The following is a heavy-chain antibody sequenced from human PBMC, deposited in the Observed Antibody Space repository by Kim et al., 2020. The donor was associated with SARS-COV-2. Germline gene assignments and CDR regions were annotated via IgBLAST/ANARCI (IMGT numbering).Heavy chain of an antibody. J-gene: IGHJ4*02. CDR1: GFIFSSYA. Sequence: GGSLRLSCAASGFIFSSYAMHWVRQAPGKGLEWVAVISYDGSNIYYADSVKGRFTISRDNSKNTLYLQMSSLRAEDTAVYYCARGDYYDSTGWGGLDYWGQGTLVTVSS. CDR2: ISYDGSNI. CDR3: ARGDYYDSTGWGGLDY. D-gene: IGHD3-22*01. V-gene: IGHV3-30*04.